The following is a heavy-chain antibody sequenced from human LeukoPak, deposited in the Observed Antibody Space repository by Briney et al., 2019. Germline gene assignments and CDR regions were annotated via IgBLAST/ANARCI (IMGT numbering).Heavy chain of an antibody. D-gene: IGHD1-26*01. CDR2: ITNDGSST. CDR1: GLTFSSHW. V-gene: IGHV3-74*01. Sequence: GGSLRLSRAASGLTFSSHWMHWVRQAPGKGLVWVSRITNDGSSTTYADSVKGRFTISRDNAKNMLYLQVNSLRAEDTAVYYCARDRLSGSYPDYWGQGTLVTVSS. J-gene: IGHJ4*02. CDR3: ARDRLSGSYPDY.